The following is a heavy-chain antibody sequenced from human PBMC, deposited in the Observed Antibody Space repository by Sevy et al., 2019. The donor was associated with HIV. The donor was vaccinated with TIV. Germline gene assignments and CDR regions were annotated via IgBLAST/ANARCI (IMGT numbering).Heavy chain of an antibody. CDR2: ITPSGDTI. V-gene: IGHV3-48*03. Sequence: GGSLRLSCAASGFTFSTYEMNWVRQAPGKGLEWLSYITPSGDTIYYAHSVKGRFSISRNNAKNALYLQMNSLRAEDTAVYYCARDFSYERTGYYKTAFDYWGQGTLVTVSS. CDR1: GFTFSTYE. J-gene: IGHJ4*02. D-gene: IGHD3-22*01. CDR3: ARDFSYERTGYYKTAFDY.